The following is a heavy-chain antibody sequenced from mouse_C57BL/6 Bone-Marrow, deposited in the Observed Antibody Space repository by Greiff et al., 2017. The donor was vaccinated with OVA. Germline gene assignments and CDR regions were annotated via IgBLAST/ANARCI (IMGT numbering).Heavy chain of an antibody. D-gene: IGHD2-5*01. CDR2: ISSGGDYI. J-gene: IGHJ4*01. Sequence: EVKVVESGEGLVKPGGSLKLSCAASGFTFSSYAMSWVRQTPEKRLEWVAYISSGGDYIYYADTVKGRFTISRDNARNTLYLQMSSLKSEDTAMYYCTRGSYYRNGPDYWGQGTSVTVSS. V-gene: IGHV5-9-1*02. CDR1: GFTFSSYA. CDR3: TRGSYYRNGPDY.